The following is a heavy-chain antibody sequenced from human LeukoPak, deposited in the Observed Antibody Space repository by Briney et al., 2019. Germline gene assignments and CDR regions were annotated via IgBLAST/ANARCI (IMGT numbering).Heavy chain of an antibody. CDR3: ARKRRDGYSYDYFDY. V-gene: IGHV3-7*05. Sequence: GGSLRLSCAASGFTFSGYWMSWVRQAPGKGLEWVANIKQDGSDQYYVDSVKGRFTISRDNAKNSLFLQLNSLRAEDTAVYYCARKRRDGYSYDYFDYWGQGTLVTVSS. CDR1: GFTFSGYW. D-gene: IGHD5-24*01. J-gene: IGHJ4*02. CDR2: IKQDGSDQ.